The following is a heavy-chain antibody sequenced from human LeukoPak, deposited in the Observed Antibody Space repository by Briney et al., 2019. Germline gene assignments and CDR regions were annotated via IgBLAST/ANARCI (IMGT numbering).Heavy chain of an antibody. CDR2: ISGSGGST. Sequence: DPGGSLRLSCAASGFTFSSYAMSWVRQAPGKGLEWVSAISGSGGSTYYADSVKGRFTISRDNSKNTLYLQMNSLRAEDTAVYYCAKENYDILTGSHRFFDYWGQGTLVTVSS. D-gene: IGHD3-9*01. CDR3: AKENYDILTGSHRFFDY. V-gene: IGHV3-23*01. CDR1: GFTFSSYA. J-gene: IGHJ4*02.